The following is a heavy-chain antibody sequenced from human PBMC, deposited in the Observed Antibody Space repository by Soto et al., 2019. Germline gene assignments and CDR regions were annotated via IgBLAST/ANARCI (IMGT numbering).Heavy chain of an antibody. V-gene: IGHV3-33*01. CDR3: ARAPSPEYYDYIWGSQLDY. D-gene: IGHD3-16*01. CDR1: GFTFSSYG. J-gene: IGHJ4*02. Sequence: GGSLRLSCAASGFTFSSYGMHWVRQAPGKGLEWVAVIWYDGSNKYYADSVKGRFTISRDNSKNTLYLQMNSLRAEDTAVYYCARAPSPEYYDYIWGSQLDYWGQGTLVTVSS. CDR2: IWYDGSNK.